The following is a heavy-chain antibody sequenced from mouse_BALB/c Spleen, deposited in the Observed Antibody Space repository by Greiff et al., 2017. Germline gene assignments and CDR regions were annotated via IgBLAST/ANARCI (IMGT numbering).Heavy chain of an antibody. CDR1: GFAFSSYD. Sequence: VQLKESGGGLVKPGGSLKLSCAASGFAFSSYDMSWVRQTPEKRLEWVAYISSGGGGTYYPDTVKGRFTISRDNAKNTLYLQMSSLKSEDTAMYYCARGSSGFAYWGQGTLVTVSA. J-gene: IGHJ3*01. D-gene: IGHD3-1*01. CDR3: ARGSSGFAY. CDR2: ISSGGGGT. V-gene: IGHV5-12-1*01.